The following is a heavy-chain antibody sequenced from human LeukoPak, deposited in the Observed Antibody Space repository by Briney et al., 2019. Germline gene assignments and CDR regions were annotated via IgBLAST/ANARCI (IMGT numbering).Heavy chain of an antibody. CDR2: IYYSGST. D-gene: IGHD3-10*01. V-gene: IGHV4-59*12. CDR1: GGSISSYH. Sequence: SETLSLTCTVSGGSISSYHWSWIRQPPGKGLEWIAYIYYSGSTNSNPSLKSRVTISVDTSKNQFSLKLSSVTAADTAVYYCARGFLMVRGVLKGDWGQGTLVTVSS. CDR3: ARGFLMVRGVLKGD. J-gene: IGHJ4*02.